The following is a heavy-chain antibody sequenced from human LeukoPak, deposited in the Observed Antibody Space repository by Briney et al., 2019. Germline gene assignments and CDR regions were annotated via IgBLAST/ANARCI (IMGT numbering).Heavy chain of an antibody. CDR2: ISSSGSTI. V-gene: IGHV3-48*03. J-gene: IGHJ4*02. D-gene: IGHD3-22*01. CDR1: GFTFSSYE. CDR3: ARDRYYDDSSGLDY. Sequence: GGSLRLSCAASGFTFSSYEMNWVRQAPGKGLEWVSYISSSGSTIYYADSLKGRFTISRDNAKNSLYLQMNSLRAEDTAVYYCARDRYYDDSSGLDYWGQGTLVTVSS.